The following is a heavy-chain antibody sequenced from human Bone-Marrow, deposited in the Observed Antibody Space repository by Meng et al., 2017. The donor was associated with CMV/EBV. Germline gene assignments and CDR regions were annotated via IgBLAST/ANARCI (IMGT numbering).Heavy chain of an antibody. J-gene: IGHJ6*02. CDR1: GHIDSSNSAA. CDR2: TYYRSKWYN. V-gene: IGHV6-1*01. D-gene: IGHD1-7*01. CDR3: ARDLVALGYCSKTNFRPQINWNYPYYYGMDV. Sequence: SHTLSLTCAFSGHIDSSNSAAWNRIRQSPSRGLEWLGRTYYRSKWYNDYAVSVKSRITINPHTSKNQFYLQLNSVTPEDTAVYCCARDLVALGYCSKTNFRPQINWNYPYYYGMDVWGQGTTVTVSS.